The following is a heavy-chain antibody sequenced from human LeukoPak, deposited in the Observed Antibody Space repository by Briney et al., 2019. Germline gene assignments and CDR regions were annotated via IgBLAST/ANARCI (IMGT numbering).Heavy chain of an antibody. CDR1: GYTFTTYG. J-gene: IGHJ4*02. V-gene: IGHV1-18*01. D-gene: IGHD3-10*01. CDR2: ISTNNGNT. Sequence: GASVKVSCKTSGYTFTTYGISWVRQAPGQGLEWMGWISTNNGNTKYAQNFQGRVTMTTDTSTSTAYMELRSLRSDDTAVYYCARDFGSGSYCDYWGQGTLVTVPS. CDR3: ARDFGSGSYCDY.